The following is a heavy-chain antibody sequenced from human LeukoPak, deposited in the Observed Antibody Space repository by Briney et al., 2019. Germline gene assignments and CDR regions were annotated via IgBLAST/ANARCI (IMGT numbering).Heavy chain of an antibody. CDR2: IYSGGST. V-gene: IGHV3-66*01. CDR1: GFTVSSNY. D-gene: IGHD4-17*01. J-gene: IGHJ4*02. Sequence: GGSLRLSCAASGFTVSSNYMSWVRQAPGKGLEWVSVIYSGGSTYYADSVKGRFTISRDNSKNTLYLQMNSLRAEDTAVYYCARALAGDYADYWGQGTLVTVSS. CDR3: ARALAGDYADY.